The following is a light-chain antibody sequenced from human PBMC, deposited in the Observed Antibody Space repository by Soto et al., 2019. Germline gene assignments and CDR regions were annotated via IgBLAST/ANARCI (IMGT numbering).Light chain of an antibody. CDR3: QQYDMSPLT. CDR1: QSLNSFY. Sequence: EIVLTQSPGTLSLSPGERATLSCRASQSLNSFYLAWYQQKPGQAPRLLIYGSSNRATGIPGRFSGSGSGTDFTLTISRLDPDDFAVYYCQQYDMSPLTFGQGTKVEVK. CDR2: GSS. V-gene: IGKV3-20*01. J-gene: IGKJ1*01.